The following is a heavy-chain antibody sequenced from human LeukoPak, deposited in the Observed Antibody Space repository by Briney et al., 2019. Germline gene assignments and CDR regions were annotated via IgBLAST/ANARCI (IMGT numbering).Heavy chain of an antibody. D-gene: IGHD3-16*01. J-gene: IGHJ4*02. V-gene: IGHV3-7*01. CDR3: ARMGSDFLWGTPHYFFDY. Sequence: GGSLRLSCAASGFTFSNYWMAWVRQSPGKGLEWVSNVKVDGSDNNYVDSVKGRFTISRDNAKNSVYLQMNSLRVGDTAVYYCARMGSDFLWGTPHYFFDYWGQGTLVTVSS. CDR2: VKVDGSDN. CDR1: GFTFSNYW.